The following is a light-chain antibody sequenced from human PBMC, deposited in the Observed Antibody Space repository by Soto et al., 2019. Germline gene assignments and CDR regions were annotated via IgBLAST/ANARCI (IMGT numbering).Light chain of an antibody. CDR1: QSVSSSY. V-gene: IGKV3-20*01. CDR2: GAS. J-gene: IGKJ4*01. CDR3: QQYGSSPA. Sequence: EIVLTQSPGTLSLSPGERATLSCRASQSVSSSYLAWYQQKPGQAPRLLIYGASSRATGIPDRFSGSGSGTDFTLTISRLDPEDFALYYCQQYGSSPAFGGGTKVEIK.